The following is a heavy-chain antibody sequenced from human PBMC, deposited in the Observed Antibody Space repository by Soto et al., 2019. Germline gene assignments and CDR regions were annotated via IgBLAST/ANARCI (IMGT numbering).Heavy chain of an antibody. D-gene: IGHD6-19*01. CDR3: ARRDGTGWYYFDY. J-gene: IGHJ4*02. CDR1: GGSISSRNYY. CDR2: IYYSGST. V-gene: IGHV4-39*01. Sequence: QLQLQESDPGLAKPSETLSLTCVVSGGSISSRNYYWGWIRQPPGKGLEWIGSIYYSGSTYYNPSLRSRVTMSVDTSKNQFSLKLTSVTAADTAVYYCARRDGTGWYYFDYWGQGTLVTVSS.